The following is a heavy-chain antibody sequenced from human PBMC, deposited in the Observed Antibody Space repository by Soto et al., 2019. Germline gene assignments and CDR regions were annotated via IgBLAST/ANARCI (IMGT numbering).Heavy chain of an antibody. D-gene: IGHD3-9*01. CDR2: IKQDGSEK. V-gene: IGHV3-7*04. J-gene: IGHJ4*02. CDR3: ARDYYDILTGYYTRFDY. CDR1: GFTFSSYW. Sequence: GGSLRLSCAASGFTFSSYWMSWVRQAPGKGLEWVANIKQDGSEKYYVDSVKGRFTISRDNAKNSLYLQMNSLRAEDTAVYYCARDYYDILTGYYTRFDYWGQGTLVTVSS.